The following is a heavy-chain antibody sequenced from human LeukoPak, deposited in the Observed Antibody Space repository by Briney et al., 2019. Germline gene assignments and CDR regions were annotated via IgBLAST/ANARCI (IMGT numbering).Heavy chain of an antibody. J-gene: IGHJ4*02. CDR1: GYSISSGYY. V-gene: IGHV4-38-2*02. D-gene: IGHD3-22*01. Sequence: SETLSLTCTVSGYSISSGYYWGWIRPPPGKGLEWIGSIYPSGSTYYNPSLKSRVTISVDTSKNHFSLKLSSLTAADTAVYYCAKDLYYYDSSGYYWGQGTLVTVSS. CDR2: IYPSGST. CDR3: AKDLYYYDSSGYY.